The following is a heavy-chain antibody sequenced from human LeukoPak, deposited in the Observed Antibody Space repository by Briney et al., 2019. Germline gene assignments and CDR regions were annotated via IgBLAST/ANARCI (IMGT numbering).Heavy chain of an antibody. Sequence: ASVKVSCKASGYTFTSYYMHWVRQAPGQGLEWMGIINPSGGSTSYAQKFQGRVTMTRDMSTSTVYMELSSLRSEDTAVYYCARAYSYDYSSGYHPFDYWGQGTLVTVSS. CDR2: INPSGGST. J-gene: IGHJ4*02. CDR3: ARAYSYDYSSGYHPFDY. D-gene: IGHD3-22*01. V-gene: IGHV1-46*01. CDR1: GYTFTSYY.